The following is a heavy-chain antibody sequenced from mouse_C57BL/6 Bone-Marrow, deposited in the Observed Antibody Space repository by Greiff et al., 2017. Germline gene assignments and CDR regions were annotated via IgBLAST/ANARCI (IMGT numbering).Heavy chain of an antibody. V-gene: IGHV1-81*01. CDR2: IYPRSGNT. J-gene: IGHJ4*01. Sequence: QVQLKESGAELARPGASVKLSCKASGYTFTSYGISWVKQRTGQGLEWIGEIYPRSGNTYYNEKFKGKATLTADKSSSTAYMELRSLTSEDSAVYFCARGTTVVATDAMEYWGQGTTVTVSS. D-gene: IGHD1-1*01. CDR3: ARGTTVVATDAMEY. CDR1: GYTFTSYG.